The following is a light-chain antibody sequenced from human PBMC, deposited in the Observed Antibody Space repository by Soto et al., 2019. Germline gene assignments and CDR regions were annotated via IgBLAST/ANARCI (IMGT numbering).Light chain of an antibody. Sequence: QSVLTQPPSVSAAPGQKITISCSGSSSNIGNNYVSWYQQLPGTAPKLLIYENNKRPSGIPDRFSGSRSATSATLGITGLPTGDEADYYCGTWDSSLSAWVFGGGTQLTVL. V-gene: IGLV1-51*02. J-gene: IGLJ3*02. CDR1: SSNIGNNY. CDR2: ENN. CDR3: GTWDSSLSAWV.